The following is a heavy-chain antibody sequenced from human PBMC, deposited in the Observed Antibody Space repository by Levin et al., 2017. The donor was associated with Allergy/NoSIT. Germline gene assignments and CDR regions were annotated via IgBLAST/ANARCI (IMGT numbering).Heavy chain of an antibody. CDR2: INPSGGIT. D-gene: IGHD2-15*01. V-gene: IGHV1-46*01. CDR1: GYTFTNYY. J-gene: IGHJ6*02. CDR3: ARPYCSGGSCYFYGMDV. Sequence: GESLKISCKASGYTFTNYYIHWVRQAPGQGLEWMGIINPSGGITSYAQKFQGRVTMARDTSTSTVYMELSSLRSEDTAVYYCARPYCSGGSCYFYGMDVWGQGTTVTVSS.